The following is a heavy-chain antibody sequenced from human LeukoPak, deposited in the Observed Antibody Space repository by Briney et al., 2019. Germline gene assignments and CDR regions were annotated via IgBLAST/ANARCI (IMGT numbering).Heavy chain of an antibody. Sequence: GGSLRLSCAASGFTVSDNYMSWVRQAPGEGLEWVSVIYSDGSTYYADSVKGRFTISRDNSKNTLYLQMNSLRAEDTAVYYCAKDRGYSGYGIDYWGQGTLVTVSS. V-gene: IGHV3-66*02. CDR2: IYSDGST. CDR3: AKDRGYSGYGIDY. J-gene: IGHJ4*02. D-gene: IGHD5-12*01. CDR1: GFTVSDNY.